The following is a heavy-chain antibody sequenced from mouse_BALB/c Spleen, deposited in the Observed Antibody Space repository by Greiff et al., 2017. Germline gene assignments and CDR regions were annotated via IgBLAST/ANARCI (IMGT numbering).Heavy chain of an antibody. CDR1: GYTFTSYW. Sequence: VQLQQPGAELVKPGASVKLSCKASGYTFTSYWMHWEKLRPGQGFEWIGEINPSNGGTNYNEKFKRKATLTVDKSSSTAYMQLSSLTSEDSAVYYCTIDGYPAYWGQGTLVTVSA. J-gene: IGHJ3*01. CDR2: INPSNGGT. CDR3: TIDGYPAY. V-gene: IGHV1S16*01. D-gene: IGHD2-3*01.